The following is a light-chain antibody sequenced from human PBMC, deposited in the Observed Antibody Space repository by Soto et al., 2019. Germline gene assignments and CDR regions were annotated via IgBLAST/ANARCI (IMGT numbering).Light chain of an antibody. V-gene: IGKV1-12*01. Sequence: DIQMTQSPSFVSACVGDRVTITCRASQAVSTWLAWYQQKPGDAPKLLIYAASTLQSGVPSRFSGSGSGTDFTLTIRSLQPEDFATYYCQQANSFPRTFGGGTKVHIK. CDR2: AAS. CDR3: QQANSFPRT. J-gene: IGKJ4*01. CDR1: QAVSTW.